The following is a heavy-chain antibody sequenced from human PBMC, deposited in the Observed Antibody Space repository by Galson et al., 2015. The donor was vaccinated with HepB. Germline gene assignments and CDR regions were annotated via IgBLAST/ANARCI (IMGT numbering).Heavy chain of an antibody. V-gene: IGHV4-39*01. D-gene: IGHD4-17*01. CDR2: IYYSGST. CDR1: GGSISSSSYY. J-gene: IGHJ3*02. Sequence: ETLSLTCTVSGGSISSSSYYWGWIRQPPGKGLEWIGSIYYSGSTYYNPSLKSRVTISVDTSKNQFSLKLSSVTAADTAVYYCARHFGTYGEGPPPNAFDIWGQGTMVTVSS. CDR3: ARHFGTYGEGPPPNAFDI.